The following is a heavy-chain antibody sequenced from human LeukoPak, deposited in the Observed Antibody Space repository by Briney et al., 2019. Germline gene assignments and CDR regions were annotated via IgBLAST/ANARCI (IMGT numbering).Heavy chain of an antibody. Sequence: PGGSLRLSCAASGFTFSSYWMSWVRQAPGKGLEWVANIKQDGSEKYYVDSVKGRFTISRDNAKNSLYLQMNSLRAGDTAVYYCAKISGDYDSSGYFPLSAEYFQHWGQGTLVTVSS. V-gene: IGHV3-7*03. CDR1: GFTFSSYW. CDR2: IKQDGSEK. CDR3: AKISGDYDSSGYFPLSAEYFQH. J-gene: IGHJ1*01. D-gene: IGHD3-22*01.